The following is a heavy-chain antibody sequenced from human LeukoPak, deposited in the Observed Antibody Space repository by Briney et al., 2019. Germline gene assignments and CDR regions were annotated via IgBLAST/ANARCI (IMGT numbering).Heavy chain of an antibody. CDR1: GSTLTTYT. CDR3: ARDGGANNFPFDY. Sequence: GGSLRLSCVVSGSTLTTYTMHWVRQAPGKGLEWVAAISHDEKDEFYADSVKGRFTISRDRSKNTLYLQINSLRSEDTAVYYCARDGGANNFPFDYWGQGTLVTVSS. CDR2: ISHDEKDE. V-gene: IGHV3-30*04. J-gene: IGHJ4*02.